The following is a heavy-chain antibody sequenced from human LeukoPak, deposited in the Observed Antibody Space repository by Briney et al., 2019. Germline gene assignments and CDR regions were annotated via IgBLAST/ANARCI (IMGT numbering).Heavy chain of an antibody. CDR2: MNPNSGNT. D-gene: IGHD2/OR15-2a*01. CDR1: GYTFTSYD. Sequence: ASVKVSCKASGYTFTSYDINWVRQATGQGLEWTGWMNPNSGNTGHAQKFQGRVTMTRNTSISTAYMELSSLRSEDTAVYYCARFYRAEGYFDYWGQGTLVTASS. J-gene: IGHJ4*02. V-gene: IGHV1-8*01. CDR3: ARFYRAEGYFDY.